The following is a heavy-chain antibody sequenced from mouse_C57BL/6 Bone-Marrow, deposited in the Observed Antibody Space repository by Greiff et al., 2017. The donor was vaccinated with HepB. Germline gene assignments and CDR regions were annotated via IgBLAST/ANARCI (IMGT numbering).Heavy chain of an antibody. J-gene: IGHJ3*01. CDR2: IRLKSDNYAT. D-gene: IGHD1-1*01. CDR1: GFTFSNYW. CDR3: TAVITTVVAPAY. V-gene: IGHV6-3*01. Sequence: EVQLQESGGGLVQPGGSMKLSCVASGFTFSNYWMNWVRQSPEKGLEWVAQIRLKSDNYATHYAESVKGRFTISRDDSKSSVYLQMNNLRAEDTGIYYCTAVITTVVAPAYWGQGTLVTVSA.